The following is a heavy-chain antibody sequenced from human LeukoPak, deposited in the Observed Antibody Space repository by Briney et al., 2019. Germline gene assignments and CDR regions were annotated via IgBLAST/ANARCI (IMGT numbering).Heavy chain of an antibody. D-gene: IGHD6-6*01. V-gene: IGHV4-38-2*02. CDR1: GYSISSTYH. Sequence: PSETLSLTRTVSGYSISSTYHWGWIRQPPGKGLEWVGSVFHSGNTYYNPSLKSRLTISADTSKNQFSLTLTSVTAADTAVYYCARDRSVGVLPAPPFDFWGQGTLVTVSS. J-gene: IGHJ4*02. CDR3: ARDRSVGVLPAPPFDF. CDR2: VFHSGNT.